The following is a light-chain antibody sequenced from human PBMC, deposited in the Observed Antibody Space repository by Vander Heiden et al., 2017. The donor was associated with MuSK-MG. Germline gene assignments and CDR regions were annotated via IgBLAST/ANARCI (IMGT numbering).Light chain of an antibody. CDR3: QKYNSAPWT. CDR1: QVISNY. CDR2: AAS. J-gene: IGKJ1*01. V-gene: IGKV1-27*01. Sequence: DIQMTQSPSSLSASVGDRVNIPCRASQVISNYLAWYQQKPGKVPKLLIYAASTLQSGVPARFSGSGSGTDFTLTISSLQPEDVATYYCQKYNSAPWTFGQGTKVEIK.